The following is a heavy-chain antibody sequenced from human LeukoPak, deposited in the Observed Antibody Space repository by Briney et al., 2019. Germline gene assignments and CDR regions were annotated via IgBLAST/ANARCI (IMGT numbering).Heavy chain of an antibody. CDR2: IYTSGST. J-gene: IGHJ3*02. Sequence: PSATLSLTCTVSGDSISSSSYYWSWIRQPAGKGLEWIGRIYTSGSTNYNPSLKSRVTMSVDTSKNQFSLKLSSVTAADTAVYYCAGEKIVGASSGAFDIWGQGTMVTVSS. CDR1: GDSISSSSYY. CDR3: AGEKIVGASSGAFDI. D-gene: IGHD1-26*01. V-gene: IGHV4-61*02.